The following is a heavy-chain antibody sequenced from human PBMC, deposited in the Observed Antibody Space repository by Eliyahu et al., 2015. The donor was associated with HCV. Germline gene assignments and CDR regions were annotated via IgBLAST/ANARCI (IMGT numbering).Heavy chain of an antibody. CDR2: ISGSGGST. D-gene: IGHD3-22*01. Sequence: EVQLLESGGGLVQPGGSLRLSCAASGFXFSSYAMSWVRQAPGKGLEWVSAISGSGGSTYYADSVKGRFTISRDNSKNTLYLQMNSLRAEDTAVYYCAKESSGYYYVLPPSPVDYWGQGTLVTVSS. V-gene: IGHV3-23*01. J-gene: IGHJ4*02. CDR1: GFXFSSYA. CDR3: AKESSGYYYVLPPSPVDY.